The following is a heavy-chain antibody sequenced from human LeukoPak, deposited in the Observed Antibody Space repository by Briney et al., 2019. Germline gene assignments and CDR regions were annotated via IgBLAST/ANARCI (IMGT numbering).Heavy chain of an antibody. J-gene: IGHJ4*02. CDR3: ARGTYYDSSGYYPNFDY. CDR1: GYTFTGYY. D-gene: IGHD3-22*01. CDR2: INPNSGGT. V-gene: IGHV1-2*02. Sequence: ASVKDSCKASGYTFTGYYMHWVRQAPGQGLEWMGWINPNSGGTNYAQKFQGRVTMTRDTSISTAYMELSRLRSDDTAVYYCARGTYYDSSGYYPNFDYWGQGTLVTVSS.